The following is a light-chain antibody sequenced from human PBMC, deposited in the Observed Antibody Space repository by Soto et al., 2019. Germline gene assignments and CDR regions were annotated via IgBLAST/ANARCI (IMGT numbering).Light chain of an antibody. Sequence: DIQMTQSASSLSVSLGDRVTITWGASQSIGGFLNWYQQKLGKAPKLLIYAASSLQSGVPSRFSGSGYGTDFNLTISSLQTEDFATYYCQQSYSTPLTFGGGTKVDIK. CDR3: QQSYSTPLT. CDR1: QSIGGF. V-gene: IGKV1-39*01. J-gene: IGKJ4*01. CDR2: AAS.